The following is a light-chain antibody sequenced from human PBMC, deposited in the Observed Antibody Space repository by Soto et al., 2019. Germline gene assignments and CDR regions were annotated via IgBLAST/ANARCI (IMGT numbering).Light chain of an antibody. Sequence: QSVLTQPPSVSEAPRQRVTISCSGGSSNIGRNVVNWYQQFPGKAPKLLIYYDDLLPSGVSDRFSGSKYGTSASLAISGLLSEDEADYYCAAWDDSLNGVVFGGGTKLTVL. CDR3: AAWDDSLNGVV. CDR2: YDD. J-gene: IGLJ2*01. V-gene: IGLV1-36*01. CDR1: SSNIGRNV.